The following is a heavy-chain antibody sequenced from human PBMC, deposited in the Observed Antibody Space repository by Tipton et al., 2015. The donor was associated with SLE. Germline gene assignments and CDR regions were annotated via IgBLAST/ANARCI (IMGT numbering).Heavy chain of an antibody. CDR2: LYSGGSST. Sequence: VQLVQSGGGLAQPGGSLRLSCAASGFTFSTYAMSWVRQAPGKGLEWVSVLYSGGSSTYFADSVKGRFTFSRDNSKNTLYLQMNSLRAEDTAVYFCAKGGGRSPYYYMDVWGKGTTVTVSS. CDR1: GFTFSTYA. CDR3: AKGGGRSPYYYMDV. V-gene: IGHV3-23*03. D-gene: IGHD3-10*01. J-gene: IGHJ6*03.